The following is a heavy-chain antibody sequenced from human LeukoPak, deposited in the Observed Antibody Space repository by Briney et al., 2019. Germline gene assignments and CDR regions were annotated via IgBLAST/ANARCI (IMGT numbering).Heavy chain of an antibody. V-gene: IGHV3-21*01. D-gene: IGHD2-15*01. CDR1: GFTFSSYS. J-gene: IGHJ4*02. CDR3: ARAEDIVVVVAATASFDY. CDR2: ISSSSSYI. Sequence: SGGSLRLSCAASGFTFSSYSMNWVRQAPGKGLEWVSSISSSSSYIYYADSVKGRFTISRDNAKNSLYLQMNSLRAEDTAVYYCARAEDIVVVVAATASFDYWGQGTLVTVSS.